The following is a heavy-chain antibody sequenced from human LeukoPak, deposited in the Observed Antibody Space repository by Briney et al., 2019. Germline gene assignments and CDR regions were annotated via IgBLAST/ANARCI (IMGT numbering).Heavy chain of an antibody. D-gene: IGHD2-8*01. V-gene: IGHV4-39*01. CDR2: INYSGNT. CDR3: SRHRYGTFDY. Sequence: PSETLSLTCTVSGRSISSSSYYWGWIRQPPGKGLEWIGSINYSGNTYYNPSLKSRVTMSVDTSKNQLSLKLSSVTATDTAVYYCSRHRYGTFDYWGQGTLVTVSS. CDR1: GRSISSSSYY. J-gene: IGHJ4*02.